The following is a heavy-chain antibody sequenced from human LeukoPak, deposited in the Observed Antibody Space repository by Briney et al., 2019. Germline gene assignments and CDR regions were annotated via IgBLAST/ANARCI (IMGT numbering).Heavy chain of an antibody. CDR2: INPSGGST. Sequence: ASVKVSCKASGYTFTSYYMHWVRQAPGQGLEWMGIINPSGGSTSYAQKFQGRVTMTRDTSTSTVYMELSGLRSEDTAVFYCARGWSYDSSGYYYLGYWGQGTLVTVSS. V-gene: IGHV1-46*01. D-gene: IGHD3-22*01. J-gene: IGHJ4*02. CDR3: ARGWSYDSSGYYYLGY. CDR1: GYTFTSYY.